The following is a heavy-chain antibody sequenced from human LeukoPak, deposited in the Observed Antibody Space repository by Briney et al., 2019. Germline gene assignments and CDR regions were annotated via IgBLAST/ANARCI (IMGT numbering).Heavy chain of an antibody. V-gene: IGHV3-23*01. CDR2: ISGGGDIT. CDR1: GFNFANHA. J-gene: IGHJ4*02. D-gene: IGHD2-21*02. Sequence: QAGGSLRLSCAASGFNFANHAMSWVRQTAGKGLEWVSAISGGGDITYYADSVKGRFTIPRDNSKDTLFLQMHSLRPGDTAVYYCVREDTPATANYWGQGTLVTISS. CDR3: VREDTPATANY.